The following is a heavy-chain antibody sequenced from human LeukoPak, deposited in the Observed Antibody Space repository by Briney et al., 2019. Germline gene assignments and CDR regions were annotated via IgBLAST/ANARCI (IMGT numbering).Heavy chain of an antibody. Sequence: SETLSLTCTVSGGSISSYYWSWIRQPPGKGLEWIGYIYYSGSTNYNPSLKSRVTISVDTSKNQFSLKLSSVTAADTAVYYCARVNSSGWYAGWFDPWGQGTLVTVSS. CDR3: ARVNSSGWYAGWFDP. J-gene: IGHJ5*02. V-gene: IGHV4-59*01. CDR1: GGSISSYY. D-gene: IGHD6-19*01. CDR2: IYYSGST.